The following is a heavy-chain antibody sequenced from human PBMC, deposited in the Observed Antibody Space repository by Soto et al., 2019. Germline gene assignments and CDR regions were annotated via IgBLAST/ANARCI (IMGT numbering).Heavy chain of an antibody. CDR3: ARDSLIVGATWSFDY. Sequence: ASVKVSCKASGGTFSSYAISWVRQAPGQGLEWMGGIIPIFGTANYAQKFQGRVTITADESASTAYMELSSLRSEDTAVYYCARDSLIVGATWSFDYWGQGTLVTVSS. CDR1: GGTFSSYA. J-gene: IGHJ4*02. CDR2: IIPIFGTA. D-gene: IGHD1-26*01. V-gene: IGHV1-69*13.